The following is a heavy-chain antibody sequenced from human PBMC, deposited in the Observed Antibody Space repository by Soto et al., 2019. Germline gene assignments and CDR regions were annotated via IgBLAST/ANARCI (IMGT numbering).Heavy chain of an antibody. D-gene: IGHD5-18*01. Sequence: PGGSLRLSCAASGFTFSFRGMTWVRQAPGKGLEWVSYISPRSETTYYADSVKGRFTISRDSARNSLYLQMNSLRDEDTAVYYCARVDGPTMVTHYLDFWGQGTLVTVSS. CDR3: ARVDGPTMVTHYLDF. CDR1: GFTFSFRG. CDR2: ISPRSETT. J-gene: IGHJ4*02. V-gene: IGHV3-48*02.